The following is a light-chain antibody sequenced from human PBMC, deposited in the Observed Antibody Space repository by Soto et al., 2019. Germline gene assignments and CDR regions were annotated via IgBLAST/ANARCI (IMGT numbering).Light chain of an antibody. V-gene: IGLV2-8*01. Sequence: QSALTQPASVSGSPGQSITVSCTGTISDVGGYNYVSWYQQHPGKAPKLMIYEVNKRPSGVPDRFSGSKSGNTASLTVSGLQAEDEADYYCSSYAGSSNVFGTGTKVNV. J-gene: IGLJ1*01. CDR2: EVN. CDR3: SSYAGSSNV. CDR1: ISDVGGYNY.